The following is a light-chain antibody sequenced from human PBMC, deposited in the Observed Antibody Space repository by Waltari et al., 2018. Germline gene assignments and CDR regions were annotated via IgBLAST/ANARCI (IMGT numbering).Light chain of an antibody. V-gene: IGKV3-15*01. J-gene: IGKJ1*01. Sequence: ETVMTQSPATLSVSPGEGAPLSCRASQSVGSTVAWYQQKPGQAPRLLMYGASTRAAGIPARFSGSGSGTEFTLTISSLQSEDFAIYFCQQYHNWPPGTFGQGTTVEIK. CDR3: QQYHNWPPGT. CDR1: QSVGST. CDR2: GAS.